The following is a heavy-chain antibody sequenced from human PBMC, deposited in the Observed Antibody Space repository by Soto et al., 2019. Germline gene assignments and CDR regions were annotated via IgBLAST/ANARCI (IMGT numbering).Heavy chain of an antibody. V-gene: IGHV1-69*12. Sequence: QVQLVQSGAEVKKPGSSVKVSCKASGGTFRNYAISWVRQAPGQGLEWMGGIIPIFGTTNYAQKFEGRVTLSADESTNTAYMDLSSLRSEDTAVYYCARGNRYTGDDVWGKRSGFDYWGQGTLVTVSS. D-gene: IGHD3-16*01. J-gene: IGHJ4*02. CDR1: GGTFRNYA. CDR2: IIPIFGTT. CDR3: ARGNRYTGDDVWGKRSGFDY.